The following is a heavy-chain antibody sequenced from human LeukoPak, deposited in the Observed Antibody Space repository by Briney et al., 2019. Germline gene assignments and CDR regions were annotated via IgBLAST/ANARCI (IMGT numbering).Heavy chain of an antibody. V-gene: IGHV3-21*01. Sequence: AGGSLRLSCLASGFSFNSYTMNWVREAPGKGLEWVSTISPVSSYTWYAESVKGRFTISRDNPENSLYLQMDSLRAEDTAVYYCVRDVSRRIGMDVWGQGTTVTVSS. J-gene: IGHJ6*02. CDR1: GFSFNSYT. CDR3: VRDVSRRIGMDV. CDR2: ISPVSSYT. D-gene: IGHD2/OR15-2a*01.